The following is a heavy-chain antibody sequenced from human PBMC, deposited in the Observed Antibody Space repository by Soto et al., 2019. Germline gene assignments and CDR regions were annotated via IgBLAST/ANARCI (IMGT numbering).Heavy chain of an antibody. CDR3: AHRPPYGILTGYYDAFDI. Sequence: QITLKESGPTLVKPTQTLTLTCTFSGFSLSTSGVGVGWIRQPPGKALEWLALIYWDDDKRYSPSLKSRLTITTDTSKNQVGLTMTTMDPVDTATYYCAHRPPYGILTGYYDAFDIWGQGTMVTVSS. D-gene: IGHD3-9*01. J-gene: IGHJ3*02. V-gene: IGHV2-5*02. CDR1: GFSLSTSGVG. CDR2: IYWDDDK.